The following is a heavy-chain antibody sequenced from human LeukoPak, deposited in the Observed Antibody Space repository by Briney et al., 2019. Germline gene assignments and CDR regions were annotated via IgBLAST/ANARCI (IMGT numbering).Heavy chain of an antibody. Sequence: SQTLSLTCTVSGGSISSGGYYWSWIRQHPGKGLEWIGYIYYSGSTYYNPSLKSRVTISVDTSKNQFSLKLSSVTAADTAVYYCAREDCSSTSCYRARSGWFDPWGQGTLVTVSS. V-gene: IGHV4-31*03. D-gene: IGHD2-2*01. CDR1: GGSISSGGYY. CDR2: IYYSGST. CDR3: AREDCSSTSCYRARSGWFDP. J-gene: IGHJ5*02.